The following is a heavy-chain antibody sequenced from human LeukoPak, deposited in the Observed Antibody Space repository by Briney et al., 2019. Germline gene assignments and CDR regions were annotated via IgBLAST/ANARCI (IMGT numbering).Heavy chain of an antibody. CDR1: GVSISSSNSY. J-gene: IGHJ4*02. V-gene: IGHV4-39*01. D-gene: IGHD3/OR15-3a*01. CDR2: IYYSGNT. CDR3: ARQTGSGLFILP. Sequence: SETLSLTCTVSGVSISSSNSYWGWICQPPGKGLEWIGSIYYSGNTYYNASLKSQVSISIDTSKNQFSLRLTSVTAADTAVYYCARQTGSGLFILPGGQGTLVTVSS.